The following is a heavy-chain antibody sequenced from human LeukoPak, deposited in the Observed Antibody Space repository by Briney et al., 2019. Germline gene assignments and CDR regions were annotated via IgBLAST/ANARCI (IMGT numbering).Heavy chain of an antibody. CDR1: GYTLTELS. J-gene: IGHJ4*02. CDR3: ARVNLYGSGSLPDY. D-gene: IGHD3-10*01. V-gene: IGHV1-24*01. Sequence: GASVKVSCKVSGYTLTELSMHWVRQAPGKGLEWMGGFDPEDGETIYAQKFQGRVTMTEDTSTDTAYMELSSLRSEDTAVYYCARVNLYGSGSLPDYWGQGTLVTVSS. CDR2: FDPEDGET.